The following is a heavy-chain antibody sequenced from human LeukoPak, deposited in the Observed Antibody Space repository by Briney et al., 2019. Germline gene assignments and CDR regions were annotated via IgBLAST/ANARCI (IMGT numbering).Heavy chain of an antibody. D-gene: IGHD3-22*01. CDR1: GFTFSSYE. J-gene: IGHJ4*02. CDR2: ISSSGSTI. V-gene: IGHV3-48*03. CDR3: ARDRVRGHYYDSSGYYEPDY. Sequence: GGSLRLSCAASGFTFSSYEMNWVRQAPGKGLEWVSYISSSGSTIYYADSVKGRFTISRDNAKNSLYLQMNSLRAEDTAVYYCARDRVRGHYYDSSGYYEPDYWGQGTLVTVSS.